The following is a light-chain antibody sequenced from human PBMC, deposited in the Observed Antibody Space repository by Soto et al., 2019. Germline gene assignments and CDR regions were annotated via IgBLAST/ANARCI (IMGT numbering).Light chain of an antibody. CDR1: QSVSSRY. J-gene: IGKJ1*01. V-gene: IGKV3-20*01. Sequence: IALTQATGNLSLSPGERATLSCRASQSVSSRYLAWYQQKPGQAPRPLIYATSSRATDVPDRFSGSGSGTDFTLTISRLDPGDFAVHYFQHYCNLLPWMSGQGTKGDIK. CDR2: ATS. CDR3: QHYCNLLPWM.